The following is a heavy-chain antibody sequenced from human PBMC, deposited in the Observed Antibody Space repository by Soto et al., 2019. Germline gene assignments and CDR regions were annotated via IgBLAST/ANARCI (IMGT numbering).Heavy chain of an antibody. CDR3: AREQLGVVDY. Sequence: QLQLQESGPGLVKPSETLSLTCTVSGGSISSTSYYWGWIRQPPGKGLEWIGTIHYTGSTFYNLSLKSRVTMSVDTSKNQFSLQLSSLTAADAAVYYCAREQLGVVDYWGQGTLVTVSS. D-gene: IGHD3-10*01. V-gene: IGHV4-39*02. CDR2: IHYTGST. CDR1: GGSISSTSYY. J-gene: IGHJ4*02.